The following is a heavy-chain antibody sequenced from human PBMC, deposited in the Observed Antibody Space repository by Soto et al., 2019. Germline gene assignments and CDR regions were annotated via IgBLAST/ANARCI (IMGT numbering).Heavy chain of an antibody. V-gene: IGHV4-4*07. CDR1: GGSVRGYY. CDR3: ANLRAVAGSLDN. CDR2: MSTTETT. D-gene: IGHD6-19*01. Sequence: PAWTLSLTCTVSGGSVRGYYWSWIRQSPDKGLERLGRLYIGRMSTTETTTYNPSLKGRVTMPVDTSKNHFSLQLNSVTAADTAIYYCANLRAVAGSLDNWGPGTLVTVSS. J-gene: IGHJ4*02.